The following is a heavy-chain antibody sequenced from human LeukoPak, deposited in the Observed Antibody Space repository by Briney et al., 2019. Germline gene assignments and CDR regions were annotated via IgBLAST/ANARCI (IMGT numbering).Heavy chain of an antibody. Sequence: SETLSLTCTVSGGSFSSHYRSWIRQPPGKGLEWIGNIYYSGSTNYNPSLKSRVTISVDTSKNQFSLKLSSVTAADTAVYYCARVLGYYDFWSGYYTGGWFDPWGQGTLVTVSS. CDR1: GGSFSSHY. V-gene: IGHV4-59*11. CDR2: IYYSGST. CDR3: ARVLGYYDFWSGYYTGGWFDP. D-gene: IGHD3-3*01. J-gene: IGHJ5*02.